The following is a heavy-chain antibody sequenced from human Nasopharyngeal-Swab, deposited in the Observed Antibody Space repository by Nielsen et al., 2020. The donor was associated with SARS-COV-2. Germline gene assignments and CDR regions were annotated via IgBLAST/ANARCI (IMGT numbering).Heavy chain of an antibody. CDR1: GYTFTRYY. D-gene: IGHD7-27*01. CDR2: INPSGGST. CDR3: ASPHNWGDAFDI. J-gene: IGHJ3*02. Sequence: ASVKVSCKASGYTFTRYYMHWVRQAPGQGLEWMGIINPSGGSTSYAQKFQGRVTMTRDTSTSTVYMELSSLRSEDTAVYYCASPHNWGDAFDIWGQGTMVTVSS. V-gene: IGHV1-46*01.